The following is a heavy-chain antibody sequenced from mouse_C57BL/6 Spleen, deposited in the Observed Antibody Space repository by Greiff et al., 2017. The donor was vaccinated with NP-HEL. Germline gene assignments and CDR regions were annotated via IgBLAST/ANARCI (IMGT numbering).Heavy chain of an antibody. CDR2: INPSTGGT. D-gene: IGHD2-3*01. J-gene: IGHJ4*01. CDR1: GYSFTGYY. Sequence: VQLKQSGPELVKPGASVKISCKASGYSFTGYYMNWVKQSPEKSLEWIGEINPSTGGTTYNQKFKAKATLTVDKSSSTAYMQLKSLTSEDSAVYYCAPIYDGYYAMDYWGQGTSVTVSS. V-gene: IGHV1-42*01. CDR3: APIYDGYYAMDY.